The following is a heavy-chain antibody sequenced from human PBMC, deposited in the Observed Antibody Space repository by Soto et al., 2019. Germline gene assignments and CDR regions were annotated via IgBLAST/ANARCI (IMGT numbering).Heavy chain of an antibody. CDR1: GYTFTNYA. Sequence: VASVKVSCKASGYTFTNYAIQWVRQAPGQSLEWMGWINAGNGNTKFSQKFQGRVTITRDTSASTAYMELSSLRSEDTATYYCARVTIGARTEYFYYYGLDVWGQGTTVTVS. V-gene: IGHV1-3*01. CDR3: ARVTIGARTEYFYYYGLDV. J-gene: IGHJ6*02. D-gene: IGHD6-6*01. CDR2: INAGNGNT.